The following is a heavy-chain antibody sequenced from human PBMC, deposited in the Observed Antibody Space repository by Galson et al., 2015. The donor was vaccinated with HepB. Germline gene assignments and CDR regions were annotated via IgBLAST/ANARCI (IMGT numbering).Heavy chain of an antibody. V-gene: IGHV3-7*03. CDR2: IKQDGSEE. D-gene: IGHD6-13*01. J-gene: IGHJ6*02. CDR3: ARDPSMAADV. CDR1: GFTFSIYW. Sequence: LRLSCAASGFTFSIYWMSWVRQAPGKGLEWVANIKQDGSEEYYVDSVKGRFTISRDNAKNSLYLQMNSLRAEDTAVYYCARDPSMAADVWGQGTTVTVSS.